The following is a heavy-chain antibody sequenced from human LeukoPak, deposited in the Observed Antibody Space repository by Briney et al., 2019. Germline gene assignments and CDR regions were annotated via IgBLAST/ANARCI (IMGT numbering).Heavy chain of an antibody. CDR1: GFTFSSYW. CDR2: INSDGSST. CDR3: ARVPNAYCGGDCYTYYFDY. Sequence: PGGSLRLSCAASGFTFSSYWMHWVRQAPGKGLVWVSRINSDGSSTSYADSVKGRFTISRDNAKNTLYLQMNSLRAEDTAVYYCARVPNAYCGGDCYTYYFDYWGLGTLVTVSS. V-gene: IGHV3-74*01. J-gene: IGHJ4*02. D-gene: IGHD2-21*02.